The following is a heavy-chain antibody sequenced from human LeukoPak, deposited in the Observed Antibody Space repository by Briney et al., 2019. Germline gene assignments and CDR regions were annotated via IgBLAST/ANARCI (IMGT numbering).Heavy chain of an antibody. J-gene: IGHJ4*02. CDR1: GFTFNTYA. V-gene: IGHV3-53*01. CDR2: IYSGGST. CDR3: ARGGLEMATIYLDY. Sequence: GGSLRLSCAASGFTFNTYAMHWVRQAPGKGLEWVSVIYSGGSTYYADSVKGRFTISRDNSKNTLYLQMNSLRAEDTAVYYCARGGLEMATIYLDYWGQGTLVTVSS. D-gene: IGHD5-24*01.